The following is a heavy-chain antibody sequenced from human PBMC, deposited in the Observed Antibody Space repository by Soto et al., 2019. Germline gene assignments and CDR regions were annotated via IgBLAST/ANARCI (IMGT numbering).Heavy chain of an antibody. V-gene: IGHV3-72*01. D-gene: IGHD1-26*01. CDR2: IRKKANSYTT. Sequence: EVQLVESGGGLVQPGGSLRLSCAASGFTFSDHYMDWVRQPPGKGLEWVGRIRKKANSYTTEYAASVKGRFTISRDDSKNSLYLQMNSLKTEDTAVYYGARVVIVGRSYYFDYWGQGTLVTVDS. J-gene: IGHJ4*02. CDR3: ARVVIVGRSYYFDY. CDR1: GFTFSDHY.